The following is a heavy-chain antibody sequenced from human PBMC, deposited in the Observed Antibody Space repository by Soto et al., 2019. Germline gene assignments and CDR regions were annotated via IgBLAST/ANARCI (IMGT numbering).Heavy chain of an antibody. D-gene: IGHD3-16*01. Sequence: GGSLRLSCAGSGLTLSDYTMSWVRQAPGKGPEWVSSIRTGDSTTFYADSVRGRFTISRDDSKNTLSLQMNSLRAEDTALYFCAKPPVWKSEHLSFWGQGTLVTVSS. CDR3: AKPPVWKSEHLSF. V-gene: IGHV3-23*01. CDR1: GLTLSDYT. CDR2: IRTGDSTT. J-gene: IGHJ4*02.